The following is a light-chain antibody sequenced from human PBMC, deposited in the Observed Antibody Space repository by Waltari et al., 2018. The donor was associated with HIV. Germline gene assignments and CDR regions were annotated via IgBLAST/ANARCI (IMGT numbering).Light chain of an antibody. CDR1: SSDVGGYNY. CDR3: SSYAGSNNVV. J-gene: IGLJ2*01. Sequence: QSALTQPSSASGSPGQSVTISCTGTSSDVGGYNYVSWYQQHPGKAPKLMIYEVSTRPSGVPDRFAGSTSGNTASLTVSGLQAEDEADYYCSSYAGSNNVVFGGGTKLTVL. CDR2: EVS. V-gene: IGLV2-8*01.